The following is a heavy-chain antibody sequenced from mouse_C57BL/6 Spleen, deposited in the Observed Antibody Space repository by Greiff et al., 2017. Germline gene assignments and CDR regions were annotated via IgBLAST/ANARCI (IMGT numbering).Heavy chain of an antibody. CDR2: INPGSGGT. D-gene: IGHD2-3*01. J-gene: IGHJ4*01. CDR1: GYAFTNYL. Sequence: QVQLQQSGAELVRPGTSVKVSCKASGYAFTNYLIEWVKQRPGQGLEWIGVINPGSGGTNYNEKFKGKATLTADKSSSTAYMQLSSLTSEDSAVYFCARRYDGYYYAMDYWGQGTSVTVSS. V-gene: IGHV1-54*01. CDR3: ARRYDGYYYAMDY.